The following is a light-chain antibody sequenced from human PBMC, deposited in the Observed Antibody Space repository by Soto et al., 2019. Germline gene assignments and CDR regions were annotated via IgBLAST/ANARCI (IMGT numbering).Light chain of an antibody. Sequence: QSALTQPASVSGSPGQSITISCTGTSSDVGGSNYVSWYQQHPGKAPKLIIFDVSHRPSGFSNRFSGSKSGNTASLTISGLQAEDEADYYCSSYTISSTDVFGTGTKLTVL. CDR3: SSYTISSTDV. CDR1: SSDVGGSNY. V-gene: IGLV2-14*03. CDR2: DVS. J-gene: IGLJ1*01.